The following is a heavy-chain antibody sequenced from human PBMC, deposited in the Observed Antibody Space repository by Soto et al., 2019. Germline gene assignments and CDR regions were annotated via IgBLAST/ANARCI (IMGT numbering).Heavy chain of an antibody. CDR2: IYYSGST. CDR3: ACAPVVLMVYATGAGGNWFDP. V-gene: IGHV4-31*03. CDR1: GGSISSGGYY. Sequence: PSETLSLTCTVSGGSISSGGYYWSWIRQHPGKGLEWIGYIYYSGSTYYNPSLKSRVTISVDTSKKQSSLKLSSVTAADTAVYYCACAPVVLMVYATGAGGNWFDPWGQGTLVTVSS. D-gene: IGHD2-8*01. J-gene: IGHJ5*02.